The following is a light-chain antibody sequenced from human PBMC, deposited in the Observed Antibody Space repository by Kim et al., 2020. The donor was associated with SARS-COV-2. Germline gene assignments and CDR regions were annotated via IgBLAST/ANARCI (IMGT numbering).Light chain of an antibody. CDR2: DVS. CDR1: SNDVGCYNY. J-gene: IGLJ2*01. Sequence: PGQSVTISCTGTSNDVGCYNYVSWYQQHPGKAPKLMIYDVSNRPSGVPDRFSGSKSGNTASLTISGLQPEDEADYYCCSYVGSYTVFGGGTKLTVL. V-gene: IGLV2-11*03. CDR3: CSYVGSYTV.